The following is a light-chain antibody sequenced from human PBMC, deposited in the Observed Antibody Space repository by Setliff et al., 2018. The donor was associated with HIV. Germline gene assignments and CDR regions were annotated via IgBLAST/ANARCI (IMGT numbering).Light chain of an antibody. V-gene: IGLV2-11*01. CDR2: DVS. Sequence: QSALAQPRSVSGSPGQSVTFSCTGSSSDVGAYNYVSWYQQHPGKAPKLIIYDVSKRPSGVPDRFSGSKSGDTASLTISGLQSEDEADYYCCSYAATYTESFGTGTKVTVL. CDR1: SSDVGAYNY. J-gene: IGLJ1*01. CDR3: CSYAATYTES.